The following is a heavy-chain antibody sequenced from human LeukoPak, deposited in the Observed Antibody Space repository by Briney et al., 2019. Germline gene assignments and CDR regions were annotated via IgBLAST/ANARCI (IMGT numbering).Heavy chain of an antibody. CDR1: GGSISSGDYY. CDR2: IYYSGST. J-gene: IGHJ3*02. D-gene: IGHD2-2*01. V-gene: IGHV4-30-4*01. CDR3: ARVVVVPAATGHAFDI. Sequence: PSETLSLTCTVSGGSISSGDYYCSWIRQPPWKGLEWIGYIYYSGSTYYNPSLKSRVTISVDTSKNQFSLKRSSVTAADTAVYYCARVVVVPAATGHAFDIWGQGTMVTVSS.